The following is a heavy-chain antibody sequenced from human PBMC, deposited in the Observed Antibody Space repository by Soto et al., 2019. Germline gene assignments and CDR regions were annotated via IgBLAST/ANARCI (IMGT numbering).Heavy chain of an antibody. J-gene: IGHJ5*02. Sequence: GESLKIPCKGSGYSFTSYWIGWVRQMPGKGLEWMGIIFPSDSDTRYSPSFQGQVTISADRSTSTVFLQWASLKASDTAVYFCARKDKSGYFNWFDPWGQGTLVTVSS. D-gene: IGHD3-22*01. V-gene: IGHV5-51*01. CDR3: ARKDKSGYFNWFDP. CDR2: IFPSDSDT. CDR1: GYSFTSYW.